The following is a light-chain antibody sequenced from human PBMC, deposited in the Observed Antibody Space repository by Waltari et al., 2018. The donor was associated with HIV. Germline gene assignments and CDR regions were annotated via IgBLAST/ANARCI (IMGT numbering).Light chain of an antibody. Sequence: DIVMTQSPVSLPVTPVEPASISCMSSQSLLFTNGYNYLDWYLQKPGQSPQLLIYMGALRAPGVPDRFSGSGSGTDFTLKISRVEAGDVGVYYCMQALQTPWTFGQGTKVEI. J-gene: IGKJ1*01. CDR2: MGA. V-gene: IGKV2-28*01. CDR3: MQALQTPWT. CDR1: QSLLFTNGYNY.